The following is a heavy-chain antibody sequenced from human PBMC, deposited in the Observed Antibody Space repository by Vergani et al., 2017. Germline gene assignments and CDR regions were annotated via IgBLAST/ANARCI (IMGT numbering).Heavy chain of an antibody. CDR3: AREGSGSYYNYYYGMDV. V-gene: IGHV1-69*08. J-gene: IGHJ6*02. CDR1: GGTFSSYT. D-gene: IGHD3-10*01. CDR2: IIPILGIA. Sequence: QVQLVQSGAEVKKPGSSVKVSCNASGGTFSSYTISWVRQAPGQGLEWMGRIIPILGIANYAQKFQGRVTITADKSTSTAYMELSSLRSEDTAVYYCAREGSGSYYNYYYGMDVWGQGTTVTVSS.